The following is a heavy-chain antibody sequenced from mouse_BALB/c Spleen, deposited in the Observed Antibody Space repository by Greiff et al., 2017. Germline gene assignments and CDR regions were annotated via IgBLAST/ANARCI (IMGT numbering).Heavy chain of an antibody. D-gene: IGHD4-1*01. CDR3: TRSGTGTRAMDY. J-gene: IGHJ4*01. CDR2: INPSNGGT. CDR1: GYTFTSYY. Sequence: QVQLKQPGAELVKPGASVKLSCKASGYTFTSYYMYWVKQRPGQGLEWIGGINPSNGGTNFNEKFKSKATLTVDKSSSTAYMQLSSLTSEDSAVYYCTRSGTGTRAMDYWGQGTSVTVSS. V-gene: IGHV1S81*02.